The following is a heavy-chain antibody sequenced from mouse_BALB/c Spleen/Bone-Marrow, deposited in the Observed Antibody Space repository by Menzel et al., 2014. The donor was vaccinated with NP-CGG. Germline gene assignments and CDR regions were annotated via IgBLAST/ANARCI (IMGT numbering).Heavy chain of an antibody. CDR2: INPDSSTI. V-gene: IGHV4-1*02. D-gene: IGHD1-1*01. CDR3: ARQGYYGRSDY. Sequence: EVKLLESGGGLVQPGGSLKLSCAASGFDFSGYWMSWVRQAPGKGLEWIGEINPDSSTINYTPSLKDKFIISRDNAKNTLFLQMSKVRSEDTALYYCARQGYYGRSDYWGQGTTLTVSS. CDR1: GFDFSGYW. J-gene: IGHJ2*01.